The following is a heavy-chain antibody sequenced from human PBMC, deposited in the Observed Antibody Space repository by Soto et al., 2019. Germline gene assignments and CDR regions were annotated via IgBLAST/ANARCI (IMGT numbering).Heavy chain of an antibody. CDR2: ISRSGTTI. V-gene: IGHV3-48*03. CDR3: ARELVAYSYGWVRSMDV. D-gene: IGHD5-18*01. Sequence: AQLVESGGRLVQPGGSLRLSCAASGFTFRNYEINWVRRAPGKGLEWVSYISRSGTTIYYADSVKGRFTISRDNAKNSLYLQMNSLRAEDTAVYYCARELVAYSYGWVRSMDVWGQGTTVTVSS. CDR1: GFTFRNYE. J-gene: IGHJ6*02.